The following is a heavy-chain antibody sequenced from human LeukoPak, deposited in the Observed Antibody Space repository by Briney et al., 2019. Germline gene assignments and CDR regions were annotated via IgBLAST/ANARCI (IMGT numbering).Heavy chain of an antibody. Sequence: PGGSLRLSCAASGFTVSSNYMSWVRRAPGKGLEWVSVIYSGGSTYYADSVKGRFTISRDNSKNTLYLQMNSLRAEDTAVYYCARVVPSTGAFYAFDIWGQGTMVTVSS. CDR3: ARVVPSTGAFYAFDI. CDR1: GFTVSSNY. CDR2: IYSGGST. D-gene: IGHD1-1*01. V-gene: IGHV3-66*01. J-gene: IGHJ3*02.